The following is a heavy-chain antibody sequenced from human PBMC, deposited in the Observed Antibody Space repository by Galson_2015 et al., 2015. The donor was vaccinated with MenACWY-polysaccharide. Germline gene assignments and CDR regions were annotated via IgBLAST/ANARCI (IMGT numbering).Heavy chain of an antibody. CDR3: ARPSSGGSYYND. J-gene: IGHJ4*02. V-gene: IGHV3-7*01. Sequence: ALRLCGAASGFRFSPSWMSWVRQAPGKGLEWVANINQPGRTIYYVDSVRGRFTISRDNAKNSVYLQMDSLRAEDTAVYYCARPSSGGSYYNDWGQGTLVTVSS. CDR1: GFRFSPSW. D-gene: IGHD2-15*01. CDR2: INQPGRTI.